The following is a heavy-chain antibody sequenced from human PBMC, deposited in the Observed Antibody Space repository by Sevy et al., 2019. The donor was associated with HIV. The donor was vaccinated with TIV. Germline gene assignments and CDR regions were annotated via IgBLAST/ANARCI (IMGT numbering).Heavy chain of an antibody. CDR2: VYHSGAT. CDR3: ARGQWDYDRSPPPFDY. CDR1: GGSISIGDYY. Sequence: SETLSLTCTVSGGSISIGDYYWSWIRQPPGKGLEWIGYVYHSGATHYNPSLRSPVTMSIDTSKNQFSLKLSSVTAADTAVYYCARGQWDYDRSPPPFDYWGLGTLVTASS. V-gene: IGHV4-30-4*01. D-gene: IGHD3-22*01. J-gene: IGHJ4*02.